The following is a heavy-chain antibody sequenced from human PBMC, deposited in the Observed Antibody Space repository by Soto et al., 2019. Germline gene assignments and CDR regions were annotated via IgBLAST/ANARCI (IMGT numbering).Heavy chain of an antibody. D-gene: IGHD6-19*01. V-gene: IGHV3-30*03. CDR3: ARDPGRAWSARIFDF. Sequence: GGSLRLSCAASGFTFTSHAMHWVRQTPGKGLEWVAAISYDEIDKKYASSVKGRFTVPRDNVKNTLSLQMNSLRPEDTAVYYCARDPGRAWSARIFDFWGQGTVVTVSS. CDR1: GFTFTSHA. J-gene: IGHJ4*02. CDR2: ISYDEIDK.